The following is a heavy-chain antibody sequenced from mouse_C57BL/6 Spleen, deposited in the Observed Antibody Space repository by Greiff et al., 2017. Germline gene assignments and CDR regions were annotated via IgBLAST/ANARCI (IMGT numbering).Heavy chain of an antibody. V-gene: IGHV1-19*01. J-gene: IGHJ2*01. D-gene: IGHD1-1*01. CDR3: ARDYGTEEGDYFDY. Sequence: VQLQQSGPVLVKPGASVKMSCKASGYTFTDYYMNWVKQSHGKSLEWIGVINPYNGGTSYNQKFKGKATLTVDKSSSTAYMELNSLTSEDSAVYYCARDYGTEEGDYFDYWGQGTTLTVSS. CDR2: INPYNGGT. CDR1: GYTFTDYY.